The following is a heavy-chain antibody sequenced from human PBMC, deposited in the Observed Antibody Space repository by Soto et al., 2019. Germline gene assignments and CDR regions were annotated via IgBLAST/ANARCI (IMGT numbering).Heavy chain of an antibody. CDR3: ARSSNYVPYYYYYYMDV. CDR2: IWYDGSNK. D-gene: IGHD4-4*01. J-gene: IGHJ6*03. Sequence: GGSLRLSCAASGFTFSSYGMHWVRQAPGKGLEWVAVIWYDGSNKYYADSVKGRFTISRDNSKNTLYLQMNSLRAEDTAVYYCARSSNYVPYYYYYYMDVWGKGTTVTVSS. CDR1: GFTFSSYG. V-gene: IGHV3-33*01.